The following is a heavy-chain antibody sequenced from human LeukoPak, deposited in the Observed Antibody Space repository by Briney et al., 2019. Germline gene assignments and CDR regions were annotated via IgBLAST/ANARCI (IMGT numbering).Heavy chain of an antibody. Sequence: SQTLSLTCTVSGGSISSGSYYWSWIRQPAGKGLEWIGRIYTSGSTNYNPSLKSRVTISVDTSKNQFSLKLSSVTAADTAVYYCAREPRSIAAAGTGNFDYWGQGTLVTVSS. V-gene: IGHV4-61*02. D-gene: IGHD6-13*01. CDR2: IYTSGST. CDR1: GGSISSGSYY. J-gene: IGHJ4*02. CDR3: AREPRSIAAAGTGNFDY.